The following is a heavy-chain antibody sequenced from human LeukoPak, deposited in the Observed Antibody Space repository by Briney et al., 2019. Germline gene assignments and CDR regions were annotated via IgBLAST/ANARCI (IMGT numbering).Heavy chain of an antibody. D-gene: IGHD3-22*01. V-gene: IGHV3-64D*09. CDR3: VIGIIVDGAFDY. CDR2: ISVNGGST. Sequence: PAGSLRLSCSASGFTFSNYAMHWVRQAPGKGVEYVSAISVNGGSTYYADSVKGRFTISRDNSKNTLYLQMSSLRAEDTAVYYCVIGIIVDGAFDYWGQGTLVTVSS. CDR1: GFTFSNYA. J-gene: IGHJ4*02.